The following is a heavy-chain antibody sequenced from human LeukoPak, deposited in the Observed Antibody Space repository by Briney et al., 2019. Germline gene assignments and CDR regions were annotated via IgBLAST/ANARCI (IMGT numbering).Heavy chain of an antibody. CDR2: ISGSGGST. V-gene: IGHV3-23*01. D-gene: IGHD3-3*01. J-gene: IGHJ4*02. CDR1: GFTFSSYA. Sequence: GGSLRLSCAASGFTFSSYAMSWVRQAPGKGLEWVSAISGSGGSTYYADSVKGRFTISRDNSKNTLYLQMNSLRAEDTAVYYCAKDHRRATHYDFWSGYSFDYWGQGTLVTVSS. CDR3: AKDHRRATHYDFWSGYSFDY.